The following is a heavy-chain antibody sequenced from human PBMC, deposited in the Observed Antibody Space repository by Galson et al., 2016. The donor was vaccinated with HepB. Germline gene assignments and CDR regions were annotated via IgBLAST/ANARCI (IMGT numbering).Heavy chain of an antibody. V-gene: IGHV1-18*04. CDR3: ARDRYRSLDY. Sequence: VKVSCKASGYTFTTNGISWVRQAPGQGLEWMGWISAHNGDTNSPQKLQGRVTLTTDTSTRTAYMELRSLKSDDTAVYYCARDRYRSLDYWGQGTLVTVSS. CDR1: GYTFTTNG. CDR2: ISAHNGDT. J-gene: IGHJ4*02. D-gene: IGHD3-9*01.